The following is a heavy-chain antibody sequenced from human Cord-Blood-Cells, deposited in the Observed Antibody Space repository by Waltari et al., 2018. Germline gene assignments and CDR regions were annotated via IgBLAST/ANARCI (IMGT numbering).Heavy chain of an antibody. J-gene: IGHJ4*02. Sequence: QVQLVESGGGVVQPGRSLRLSCAASGFTFSSYALHWVRQAPGKGLEWVAVISYDGSNKYYADSVKGRFTISRENSKNTLYLQMNSLRAEDTAVYYCARETALTAASFDYWGQGTLVTVSS. CDR3: ARETALTAASFDY. D-gene: IGHD6-13*01. CDR1: GFTFSSYA. CDR2: ISYDGSNK. V-gene: IGHV3-30-3*01.